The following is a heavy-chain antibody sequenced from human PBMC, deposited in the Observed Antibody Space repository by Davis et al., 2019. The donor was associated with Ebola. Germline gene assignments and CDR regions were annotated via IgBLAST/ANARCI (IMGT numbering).Heavy chain of an antibody. D-gene: IGHD1-1*01. Sequence: PGGSLRLSCAASGFTYTDYAMSWVRQAPGKGLEWLSAISASRKSTYYADSVRGRFTISRYNSKDTLYLQMSSLTSEDTALYYCARRPETGFSPLDSWGQGTLVTVSS. CDR2: ISASRKST. CDR3: ARRPETGFSPLDS. J-gene: IGHJ4*02. V-gene: IGHV3-23*01. CDR1: GFTYTDYA.